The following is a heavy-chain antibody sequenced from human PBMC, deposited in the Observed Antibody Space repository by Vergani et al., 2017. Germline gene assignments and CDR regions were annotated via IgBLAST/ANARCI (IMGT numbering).Heavy chain of an antibody. D-gene: IGHD3-10*01. CDR1: GGSISSYY. V-gene: IGHV4-59*01. J-gene: IGHJ4*02. CDR3: ARDYYGSGSPLD. Sequence: QVQLQESGPGLVKPSQTLSLTCTVSGGSISSYYWSWIRQPPGKGLEWIGYIYYSGSTNYNPSLKSRVTISVDTSKNQFSLKLSSVTAADTAVYYCARDYYGSGSPLDWGQRTLVAVSS. CDR2: IYYSGST.